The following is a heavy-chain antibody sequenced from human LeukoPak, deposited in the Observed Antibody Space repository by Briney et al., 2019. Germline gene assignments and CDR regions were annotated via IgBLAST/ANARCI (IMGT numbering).Heavy chain of an antibody. Sequence: SETLSLTCTVSGGSISSGGYYWSWIRQHPGKGLEWIGYIYYSGSTNYNPSLKSRVTISVDTSKNQFSLKLSSVTAADTAVYYCARARTDYYYYYGMDVWGQGTTVTVSS. V-gene: IGHV4-61*08. J-gene: IGHJ6*02. D-gene: IGHD1-14*01. CDR2: IYYSGST. CDR3: ARARTDYYYYYGMDV. CDR1: GGSISSGGYY.